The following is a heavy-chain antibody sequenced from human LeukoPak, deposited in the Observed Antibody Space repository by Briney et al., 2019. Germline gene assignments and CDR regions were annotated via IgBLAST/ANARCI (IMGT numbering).Heavy chain of an antibody. CDR2: ISSSSSYT. J-gene: IGHJ4*02. D-gene: IGHD6-19*01. V-gene: IGHV3-11*05. Sequence: GGSLRLSCAASGFTVSSNYMSWVRQAPGKGLEWVSYISSSSSYTNYADSVKGRFTISRDNAKNSLYLQMNGLRADDTAVYYCARDHFSGAVAGTGYWGQGTLVTVSS. CDR3: ARDHFSGAVAGTGY. CDR1: GFTVSSNY.